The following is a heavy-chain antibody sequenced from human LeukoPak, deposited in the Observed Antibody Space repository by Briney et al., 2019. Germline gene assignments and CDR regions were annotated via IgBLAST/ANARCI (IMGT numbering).Heavy chain of an antibody. CDR1: GDSINSGAYY. Sequence: SQTLSFTCTVSGDSINSGAYYWSWIRQSPGKGLEWTGYIYYSGTTYYNPSLKSRITMSLDTSKNQVSLTLSSVTAADTAVYYCVRDDSGYGRNHYWGQGTLVTVSS. CDR3: VRDDSGYGRNHY. J-gene: IGHJ4*02. V-gene: IGHV4-30-4*01. CDR2: IYYSGTT. D-gene: IGHD5-12*01.